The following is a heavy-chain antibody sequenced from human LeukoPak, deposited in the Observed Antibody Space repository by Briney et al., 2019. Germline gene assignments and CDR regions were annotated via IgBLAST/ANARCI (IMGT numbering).Heavy chain of an antibody. CDR3: AKGFRGYSGYVSKPFDY. D-gene: IGHD5-12*01. CDR2: IKQDGSEK. CDR1: GFTFSGHW. V-gene: IGHV3-7*03. J-gene: IGHJ4*02. Sequence: GGSLRLSCAASGFTFSGHWMSWVRQAPGKGLEWVANIKQDGSEKYYVDSVKGRFTISRDNAKNSLYLQMNSLRAEDTAVYYCAKGFRGYSGYVSKPFDYWGQGTLVTVSS.